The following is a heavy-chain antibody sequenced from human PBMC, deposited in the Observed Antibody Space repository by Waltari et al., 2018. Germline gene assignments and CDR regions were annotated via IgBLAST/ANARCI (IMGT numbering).Heavy chain of an antibody. D-gene: IGHD6-13*01. Sequence: QLQLQESGPGLVKPSETLSLTCTVSGGSISSSSYYWGWIRQPPGKGLEWIGSIYYSGSTYYNPSLKSRVTISVDTSKNQFSLKLSSVTAADTAVYYCGRVYSSSLRAFDIWGQGTMVTVSS. J-gene: IGHJ3*02. CDR3: GRVYSSSLRAFDI. V-gene: IGHV4-39*07. CDR2: IYYSGST. CDR1: GGSISSSSYY.